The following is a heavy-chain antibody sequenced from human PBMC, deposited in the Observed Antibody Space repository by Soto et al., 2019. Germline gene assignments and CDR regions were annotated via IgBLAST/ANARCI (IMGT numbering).Heavy chain of an antibody. V-gene: IGHV4-34*01. D-gene: IGHD4-17*01. J-gene: IGHJ6*02. CDR1: GGSFSGYY. Sequence: QVQLQQWGAGLLKPSETLSLTCAVYGGSFSGYYWSWIRQPPGKGLEWIGEINHSGSTNYNPSLKSRVTISVDTSKNQISLKLSSVTAADTAVYYCASSSTVYYYYGMDVWGQGTTVTVSS. CDR3: ASSSTVYYYYGMDV. CDR2: INHSGST.